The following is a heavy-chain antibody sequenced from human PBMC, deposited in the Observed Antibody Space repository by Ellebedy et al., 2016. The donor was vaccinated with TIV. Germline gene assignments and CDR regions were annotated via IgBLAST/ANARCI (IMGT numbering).Heavy chain of an antibody. CDR3: VKAWHSSSWYSNWLDP. CDR1: GFTFSSYA. CDR2: GGGGWVTT. Sequence: GGSLRLSCSVSGFTFSSYAMHWVRQVPGKGRGWGVAGGGGWVTTDYADSVEGRFTISRDNSKNTLYLQLRRLRPEDTAVYYCVKAWHSSSWYSNWLDPWGQGTLVIVSS. D-gene: IGHD6-13*01. J-gene: IGHJ5*02. V-gene: IGHV3-64D*09.